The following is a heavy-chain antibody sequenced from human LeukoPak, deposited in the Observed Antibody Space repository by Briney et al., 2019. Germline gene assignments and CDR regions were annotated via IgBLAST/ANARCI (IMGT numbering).Heavy chain of an antibody. Sequence: PGGSLRLSCAASGFTFSSYSMNWVRQAPGKGLEWVSYISSSSSIIYYADSVKGRFTISRDNAKNSLYLQMNSLRAEDTAVYYCARDPYYYDSSGYRDAFDIWGQGTMVTVSS. V-gene: IGHV3-48*01. CDR3: ARDPYYYDSSGYRDAFDI. J-gene: IGHJ3*02. CDR2: ISSSSSII. CDR1: GFTFSSYS. D-gene: IGHD3-22*01.